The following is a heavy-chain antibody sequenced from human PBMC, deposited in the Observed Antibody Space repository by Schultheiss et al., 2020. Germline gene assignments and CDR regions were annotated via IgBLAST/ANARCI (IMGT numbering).Heavy chain of an antibody. V-gene: IGHV3-30*19. CDR1: GFTFSSYG. Sequence: GGSLRLSCAASGFTFSSYGMHWVRQAPGKGLELVAVISYDGSNKYYADSVKGRFTISRDNSKNTLYLQMNSLRAEDTAVYYCARSYHIAAADAGSRRFDYWGQGTLVTVSS. CDR3: ARSYHIAAADAGSRRFDY. CDR2: ISYDGSNK. D-gene: IGHD6-13*01. J-gene: IGHJ4*02.